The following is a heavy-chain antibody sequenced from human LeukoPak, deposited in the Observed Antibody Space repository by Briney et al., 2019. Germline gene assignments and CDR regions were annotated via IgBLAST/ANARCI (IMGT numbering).Heavy chain of an antibody. V-gene: IGHV3-30*02. CDR1: GFTFSSYG. CDR2: IRYDGNNK. J-gene: IGHJ4*02. D-gene: IGHD4-17*01. Sequence: GGSLRLSCAAPGFTFSSYGMHWVRQAPGKGLDWVAFIRYDGNNKYYGDSVKGRFTISRDNAKNSLYLQMNSLRAEDTAVYYCAKDLRGGYGDYVVRGDRGFDYWGQGTLVTVSS. CDR3: AKDLRGGYGDYVVRGDRGFDY.